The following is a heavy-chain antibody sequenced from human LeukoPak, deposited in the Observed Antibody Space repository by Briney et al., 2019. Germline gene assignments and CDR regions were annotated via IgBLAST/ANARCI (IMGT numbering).Heavy chain of an antibody. CDR1: GGSVSPYY. Sequence: SETLSLTCAVSGGSVSPYYWMWIRQPPGKGLEWIGYISYSGSTSFNPSLKSRVTISLDTSTNQVSLKLSSVTAADTAVYYCARAGSYRLTTTLWGQGTLVTVSS. D-gene: IGHD4-17*01. CDR2: ISYSGST. V-gene: IGHV4-59*02. J-gene: IGHJ4*02. CDR3: ARAGSYRLTTTL.